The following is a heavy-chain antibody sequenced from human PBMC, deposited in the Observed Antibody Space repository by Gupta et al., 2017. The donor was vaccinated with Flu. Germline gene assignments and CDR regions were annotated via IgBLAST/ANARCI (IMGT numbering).Heavy chain of an antibody. V-gene: IGHV3-23*01. Sequence: EVQLLESGGGLVQPGGSLRLSCVPSGFTFNNFGMSWVRQAPGKGLEWVSSIRGTVDSTYYADSVRGRFTISRDNSRNTLYLQMNSLRVEDTAVYYCAKPPRGGRIVVAGSDSWGQGTLVTVSS. J-gene: IGHJ5*01. CDR3: AKPPRGGRIVVAGSDS. CDR1: GFTFNNFG. CDR2: IRGTVDST. D-gene: IGHD6-19*01.